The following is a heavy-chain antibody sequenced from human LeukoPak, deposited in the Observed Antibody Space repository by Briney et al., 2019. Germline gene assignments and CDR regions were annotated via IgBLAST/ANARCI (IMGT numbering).Heavy chain of an antibody. CDR1: GFTFNSYA. CDR3: AKDRGSSPYYFDY. V-gene: IGHV3-23*01. J-gene: IGHJ4*02. Sequence: GGSLRLSCVASGFTFNSYAMSWVRQAPGKGLEWVAAISVSGGTTYYADSVRGRFTLSTDNSKNTLYPQMSSLRAEDTAVYYCAKDRGSSPYYFDYWGQGTLVTASS. CDR2: ISVSGGTT. D-gene: IGHD3-16*01.